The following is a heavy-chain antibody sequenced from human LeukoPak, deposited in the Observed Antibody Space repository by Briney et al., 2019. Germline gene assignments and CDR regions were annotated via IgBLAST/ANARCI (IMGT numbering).Heavy chain of an antibody. V-gene: IGHV4-34*01. CDR2: INLRGST. J-gene: IGHJ4*02. CDR1: GGSFNDYY. D-gene: IGHD1-26*01. Sequence: PSETLSLTCAVYGGSFNDYYWNWIRQPPGKGLEWIGEINLRGSTTYNPSLKSRVTISLDESKNQFSLKLSSVTAADTAVYFCAREGSQSASGTYPGNDWGQGTLVTVSS. CDR3: AREGSQSASGTYPGND.